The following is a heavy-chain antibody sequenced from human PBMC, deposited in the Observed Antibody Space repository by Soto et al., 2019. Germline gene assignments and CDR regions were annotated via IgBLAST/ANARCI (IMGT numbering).Heavy chain of an antibody. CDR3: ARHFDFWSGYPPSPIL. Sequence: GGSLRLSCAAYGFTFSSYSMNWVRQAPGKGLEWVSSISSSSNYIYYAESVKGRFTISRDNSKDSLYLQMNSLRAGDRAVYYCARHFDFWSGYPPSPILWGQGTMVTVSS. CDR2: ISSSSNYI. CDR1: GFTFSSYS. J-gene: IGHJ3*01. D-gene: IGHD3-3*01. V-gene: IGHV3-21*01.